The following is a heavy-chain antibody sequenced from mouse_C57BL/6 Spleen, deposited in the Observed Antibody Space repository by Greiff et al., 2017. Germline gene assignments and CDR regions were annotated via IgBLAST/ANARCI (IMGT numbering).Heavy chain of an antibody. CDR2: INPSTGGT. V-gene: IGHV1-42*01. Sequence: VQLQQSGPELVKPGASVKISCKASGYSFTGYYMNWVKQSPETSLEWIGEINPSTGGTTYNQKFKAKATLTVDKSSSTAYMQLKSLTSEDSAVDYCARGGSSPLYFDYWGQGTTLTVSS. CDR3: ARGGSSPLYFDY. J-gene: IGHJ2*01. D-gene: IGHD1-1*01. CDR1: GYSFTGYY.